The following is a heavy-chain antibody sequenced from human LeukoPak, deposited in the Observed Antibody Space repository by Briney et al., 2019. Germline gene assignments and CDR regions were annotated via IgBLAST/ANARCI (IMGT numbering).Heavy chain of an antibody. J-gene: IGHJ3*02. CDR3: ARPWGATSPHNAFDI. CDR1: GGSISSVSYY. CDR2: IYYSGSA. Sequence: SETLSLTCTVSGGSISSVSYYWDWIRQPPGKGLEWIGSIYYSGSAYYNPSLKSRLIMSVHTSKNQFSLKLSSVTAADTAMYYCARPWGATSPHNAFDIWGQGTMVTVSS. V-gene: IGHV4-39*07. D-gene: IGHD1-26*01.